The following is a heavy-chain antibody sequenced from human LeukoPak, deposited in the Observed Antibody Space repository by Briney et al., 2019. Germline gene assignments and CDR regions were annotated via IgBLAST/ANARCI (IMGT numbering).Heavy chain of an antibody. V-gene: IGHV5-51*01. D-gene: IGHD6-13*01. CDR3: ARGRYSSSWYTTSFDS. J-gene: IGHJ4*02. CDR2: IYPGDSDT. CDR1: GYSFTSYW. Sequence: GESLKISCKGSGYSFTSYWIGWVRQMPGKGLEWMGIIYPGDSDTRYSPSFQGQVTISVDKSISTAYLQWSSLKASDTAKYYCARGRYSSSWYTTSFDSWGQGTLVTVSS.